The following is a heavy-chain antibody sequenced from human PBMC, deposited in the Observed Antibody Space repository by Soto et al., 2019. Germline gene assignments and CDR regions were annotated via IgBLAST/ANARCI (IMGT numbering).Heavy chain of an antibody. CDR2: ISYDGTNK. V-gene: IGHV3-30*18. J-gene: IGHJ4*02. D-gene: IGHD4-17*01. CDR3: AQVPRYTVTPPDDY. Sequence: GGSLRLSCVASGFTFGSYGMHWVRQAPGKGLEWVAVISYDGTNKYYTDSVKGRFTISRDNSKKTLWLQMNSLRAEDTAVYYCAQVPRYTVTPPDDYWGQGTLVTVSS. CDR1: GFTFGSYG.